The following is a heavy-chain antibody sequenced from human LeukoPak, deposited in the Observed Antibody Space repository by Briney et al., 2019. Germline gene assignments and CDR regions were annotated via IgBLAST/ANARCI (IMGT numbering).Heavy chain of an antibody. V-gene: IGHV1-69*05. CDR2: IIPIFGTT. D-gene: IGHD4-11*01. CDR3: ARDRALTTVTHGWFDP. CDR1: GGTFSSYA. J-gene: IGHJ5*02. Sequence: SVKVSCKASGGTFSSYAINWVRQAPGQGLEWMGGIIPIFGTTNYAQKFQGRVTITTDESTSTAYMELSSLRSEDTAVYYCARDRALTTVTHGWFDPWGQGTLVTVSS.